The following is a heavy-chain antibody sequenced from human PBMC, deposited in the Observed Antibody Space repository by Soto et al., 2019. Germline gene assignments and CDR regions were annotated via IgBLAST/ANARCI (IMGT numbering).Heavy chain of an antibody. J-gene: IGHJ4*02. CDR3: AKDRMGAGVRGYFDY. V-gene: IGHV3-30*18. CDR2: ISYDGSNK. D-gene: IGHD3-10*01. CDR1: GFTFSSYG. Sequence: QVQLVESGGGVVQPGKSLRLSCAGSGFTFSSYGMDWVRQAPGKGLEWVAVISYDGSNKYYADSVKGRFTSSRDNSKNTLYLQMRSLRADDTAVYYCAKDRMGAGVRGYFDYWGQGTLVTVSS.